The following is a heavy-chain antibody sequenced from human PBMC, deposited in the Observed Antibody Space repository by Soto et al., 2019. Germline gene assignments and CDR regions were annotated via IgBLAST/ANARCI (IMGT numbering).Heavy chain of an antibody. J-gene: IGHJ4*02. Sequence: AGTLSLTCAVYGVSFSGYYWSWIRQPPGKGLEWIGEINHSGSTNYNPSLKSRVTISVNTSKNHFSQKLSSVTAADTAVYYCARGRYYYDSSGYHLHPLFDYWGQGTLVTVSS. CDR1: GVSFSGYY. V-gene: IGHV4-34*01. CDR2: INHSGST. CDR3: ARGRYYYDSSGYHLHPLFDY. D-gene: IGHD3-22*01.